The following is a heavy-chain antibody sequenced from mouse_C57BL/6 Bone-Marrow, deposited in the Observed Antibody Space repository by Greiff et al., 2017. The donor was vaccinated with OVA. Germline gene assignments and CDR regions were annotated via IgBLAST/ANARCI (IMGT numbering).Heavy chain of an antibody. Sequence: EVQRVESGAELVRPGASVKLSCTASGFTIKDDYMHWVKQRPEQGLEWIGWIDPENGDTEYASKFQGKATITADTSSNTAYLQLSSLTSEDTAVYYCTTALYYDYPLLAYWGQGTLVTVSA. J-gene: IGHJ3*01. D-gene: IGHD2-4*01. CDR1: GFTIKDDY. CDR3: TTALYYDYPLLAY. CDR2: IDPENGDT. V-gene: IGHV14-4*01.